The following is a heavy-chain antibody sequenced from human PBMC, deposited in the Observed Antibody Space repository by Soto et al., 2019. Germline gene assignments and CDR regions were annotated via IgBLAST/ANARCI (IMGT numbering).Heavy chain of an antibody. D-gene: IGHD2-2*01. Sequence: GGSLRLSCAASGSTFSSYAMSWVRQAPGKGLEWVSAISGSGGSTYYADSVKGRFTISRDNSKNTLYLQMNSLRAEDTAVYYCARVAYCSSTSCYLSPGDYYYYMDVWGKGTTVTVS. CDR1: GSTFSSYA. J-gene: IGHJ6*03. V-gene: IGHV3-23*01. CDR3: ARVAYCSSTSCYLSPGDYYYYMDV. CDR2: ISGSGGST.